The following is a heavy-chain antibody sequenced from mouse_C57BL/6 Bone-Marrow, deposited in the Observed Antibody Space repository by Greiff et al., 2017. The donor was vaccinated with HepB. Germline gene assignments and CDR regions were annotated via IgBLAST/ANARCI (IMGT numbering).Heavy chain of an antibody. CDR1: GYTFTDYY. CDR2: IYPGSGNT. V-gene: IGHV1-76*01. Sequence: QVQLKESGAELVRPGASVKLSCKASGYTFTDYYINWVKQRPGQGLEWIARIYPGSGNTYYNEKFKGKATLTAEKSSSTAYMQLSSLTSEDSAVYFWARSFITTVVDFDYWGQGTTLTVSS. J-gene: IGHJ2*01. D-gene: IGHD1-1*01. CDR3: ARSFITTVVDFDY.